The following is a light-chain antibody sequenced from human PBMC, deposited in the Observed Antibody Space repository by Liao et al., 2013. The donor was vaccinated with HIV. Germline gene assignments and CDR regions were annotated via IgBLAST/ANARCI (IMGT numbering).Light chain of an antibody. J-gene: IGLJ3*02. CDR3: QVWDSTTDSRV. Sequence: SYALTQPPSMSVALRKTAMITCGGNNIGGKSVHWYQQKPGQAPIVVIYYDSDRPAGIPERFSGSNSGNMATLTISRVEAGDEADYYCQVWDSTTDSRVFGGGTKLTVL. CDR2: YDS. CDR1: NIGGKS. V-gene: IGLV3-21*04.